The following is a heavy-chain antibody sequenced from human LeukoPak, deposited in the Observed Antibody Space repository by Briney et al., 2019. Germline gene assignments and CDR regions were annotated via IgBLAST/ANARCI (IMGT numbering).Heavy chain of an antibody. CDR3: ARAGLFYDTSGYNDAFDI. V-gene: IGHV4-59*01. J-gene: IGHJ3*02. Sequence: SETLSLTCTVSGGSIGSYYWSWIRQPPGKGLEWIGYIFYTGSTNYNSSLKSRVTISIDTSKNQFSLRLSSVTAADTAVYHCARAGLFYDTSGYNDAFDIWGQGTMVTVSS. CDR1: GGSIGSYY. CDR2: IFYTGST. D-gene: IGHD3-22*01.